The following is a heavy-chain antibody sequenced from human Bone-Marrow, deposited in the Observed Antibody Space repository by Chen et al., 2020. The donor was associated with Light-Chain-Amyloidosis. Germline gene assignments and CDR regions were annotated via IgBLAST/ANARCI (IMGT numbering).Heavy chain of an antibody. CDR3: ARGGYNYGSGLDV. Sequence: QVQLVQSGAEVKKHGASVSISCTASGYLFTTSYIHWVRHAPGQGLQWMGIINPSGGSTAYAPELQGRVTMTGDTSTSTVYMEVRGLRSDDTALYYCARGGYNYGSGLDVWGQGTTVTV. V-gene: IGHV1-46*04. J-gene: IGHJ6*02. D-gene: IGHD1-1*01. CDR1: GYLFTTSY. CDR2: INPSGGST.